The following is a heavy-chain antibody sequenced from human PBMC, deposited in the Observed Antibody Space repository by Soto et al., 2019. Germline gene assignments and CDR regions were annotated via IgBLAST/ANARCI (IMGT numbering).Heavy chain of an antibody. Sequence: PGGSLRLSCAASGFTFSSYAMSWVRQAPGKGLEWVSAISGSGGSTYYADSVKGRFTISRDNSKDTLYLQMNSLRAEDTAVYYCVKEFVETHYYDSSGYSPFDYWGQGTLVTVSS. V-gene: IGHV3-23*01. J-gene: IGHJ4*02. CDR3: VKEFVETHYYDSSGYSPFDY. CDR1: GFTFSSYA. CDR2: ISGSGGST. D-gene: IGHD3-22*01.